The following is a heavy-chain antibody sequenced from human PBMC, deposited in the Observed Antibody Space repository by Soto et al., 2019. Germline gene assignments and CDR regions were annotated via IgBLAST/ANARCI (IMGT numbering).Heavy chain of an antibody. Sequence: QVQLVQSGAEVKKPGSSVKVSCKASGGTFSNYPISWVRQPPGQGLEWMGGIIPIFGTVNYAQKFEGRVTITADESTSTAYMELSSLRSEDTAVYYCARGNHRWLQLWYFGLWGRGTLVTVSS. CDR2: IIPIFGTV. CDR3: ARGNHRWLQLWYFGL. D-gene: IGHD5-12*01. V-gene: IGHV1-69*12. CDR1: GGTFSNYP. J-gene: IGHJ2*01.